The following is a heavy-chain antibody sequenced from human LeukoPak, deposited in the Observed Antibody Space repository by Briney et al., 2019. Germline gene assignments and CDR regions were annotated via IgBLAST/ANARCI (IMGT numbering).Heavy chain of an antibody. J-gene: IGHJ5*02. V-gene: IGHV1-69*01. CDR2: IIPIFGTA. Sequence: SVKVSCKASGGTFSSYAISWVRQAPGQGLEWMGGIIPIFGTANYAQKFQGRVTITADESTSAAYMELSSLRSEDTAVYYCARVLAATGWFDPWGQGTLVTVSS. CDR1: GGTFSSYA. D-gene: IGHD2-15*01. CDR3: ARVLAATGWFDP.